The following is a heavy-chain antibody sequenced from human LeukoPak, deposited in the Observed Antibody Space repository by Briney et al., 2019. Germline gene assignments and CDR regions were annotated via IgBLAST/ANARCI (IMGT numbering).Heavy chain of an antibody. Sequence: SETLSLTCTVSGGSISSYYWSWIRQPPGKGLEWMGYIYYSGSTNYNPSLKSRVTISVDTSKNQFSLKLSSVTAADTAVYYCARTYSSSSTDYWGQGTLVTVSS. CDR1: GGSISSYY. V-gene: IGHV4-59*01. J-gene: IGHJ4*02. CDR2: IYYSGST. D-gene: IGHD6-6*01. CDR3: ARTYSSSSTDY.